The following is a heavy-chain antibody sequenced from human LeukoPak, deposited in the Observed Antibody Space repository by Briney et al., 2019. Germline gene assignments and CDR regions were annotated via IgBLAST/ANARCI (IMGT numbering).Heavy chain of an antibody. D-gene: IGHD5-18*01. CDR1: GGSFSGYY. V-gene: IGHV4-34*01. J-gene: IGHJ6*03. CDR3: ARYSYGHYYYYMDV. Sequence: SETLSLTCAVYGGSFSGYYWSWIRQPPGKGLEWIGEINHSGSTNYNPSLKSRVTISVDTSKNQFSLKLSSVTAADTAVYYCARYSYGHYYYYMDVWGKGTTVTVSS. CDR2: INHSGST.